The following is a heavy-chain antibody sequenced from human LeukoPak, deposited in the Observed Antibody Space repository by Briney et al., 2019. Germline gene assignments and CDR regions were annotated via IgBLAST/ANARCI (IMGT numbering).Heavy chain of an antibody. D-gene: IGHD2-21*01. J-gene: IGHJ4*02. CDR3: VRGVLFPYYFDY. CDR1: GFTFSSYG. Sequence: GGSLRLSCAATGFTFSSYGMHWVRQAPGKGLDWVAFIRYDGSNKYYADSVKGRFTISRDNSKNTPELQINSLEAEATAVYYCVRGVLFPYYFDYWGQGNLVTVFS. CDR2: IRYDGSNK. V-gene: IGHV3-30*02.